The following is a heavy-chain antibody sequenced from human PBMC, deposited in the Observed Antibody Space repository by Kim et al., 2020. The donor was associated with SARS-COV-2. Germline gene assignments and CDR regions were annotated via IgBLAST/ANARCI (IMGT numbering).Heavy chain of an antibody. CDR1: GFTFSSYG. Sequence: GGSLRLSCAASGFTFSSYGMHWVRQAPGKGLEWVAVISYDGSNKYYADSVKGRFTISRDNSKNTLYLQMNSLRAEDTAVYYCAKDQMYYYDSSGYYGYYYYGMGVWGQGTTVTVSS. CDR2: ISYDGSNK. D-gene: IGHD3-22*01. J-gene: IGHJ6*02. V-gene: IGHV3-30*18. CDR3: AKDQMYYYDSSGYYGYYYYGMGV.